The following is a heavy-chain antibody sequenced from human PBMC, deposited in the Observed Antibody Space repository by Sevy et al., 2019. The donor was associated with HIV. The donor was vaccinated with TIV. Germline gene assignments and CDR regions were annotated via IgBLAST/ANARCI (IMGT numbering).Heavy chain of an antibody. V-gene: IGHV4-59*01. CDR3: ARNPLYDFHYYGMDV. J-gene: IGHJ6*02. CDR1: GGSISSYY. Sequence: SETLSLTCTVSGGSISSYYWSWIRQPPGKGLEWIGYIYYSGSTNYNPSLKSRVTISVDTSKNQFSLKLSSVTAADTAVYCCARNPLYDFHYYGMDVWGQGTTVTVSS. CDR2: IYYSGST. D-gene: IGHD3-3*01.